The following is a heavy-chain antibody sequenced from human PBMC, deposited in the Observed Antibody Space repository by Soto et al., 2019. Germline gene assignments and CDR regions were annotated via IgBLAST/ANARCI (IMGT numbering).Heavy chain of an antibody. V-gene: IGHV3-33*01. CDR1: GFTFSSYG. CDR2: IWYDGSNK. CDR3: ASDLSKRYFDWLLRLDAFDI. D-gene: IGHD3-9*01. J-gene: IGHJ3*02. Sequence: QPGGSLRLSCAASGFTFSSYGMHWVRQAPDKGLEWVAVIWYDGSNKYYADSVKGRSTISRDNSKNTLYLQMNSLRAEDTAVYYCASDLSKRYFDWLLRLDAFDIWGQGTMVTVS.